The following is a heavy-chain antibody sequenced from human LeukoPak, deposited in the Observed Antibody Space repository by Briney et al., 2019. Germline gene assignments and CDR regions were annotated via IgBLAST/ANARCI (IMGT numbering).Heavy chain of an antibody. CDR3: ARGSYDFWSVPDAFDI. D-gene: IGHD3-3*01. Sequence: SQTLSLTCTVSGGSISSGGYYWSWIRQPPGKGLEWIGYIYHSGSTYYNPSLKSRVTISVDRSKNQFSLKLSSVTAADTAVYYCARGSYDFWSVPDAFDIWGQGTMVTVSS. CDR1: GGSISSGGYY. V-gene: IGHV4-30-2*01. CDR2: IYHSGST. J-gene: IGHJ3*02.